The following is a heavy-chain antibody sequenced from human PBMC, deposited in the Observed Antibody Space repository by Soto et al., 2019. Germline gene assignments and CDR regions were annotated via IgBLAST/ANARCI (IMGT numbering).Heavy chain of an antibody. D-gene: IGHD5-12*01. CDR2: IYYSGST. CDR3: ARTPSPMKSGYDFDYYYGMDV. V-gene: IGHV4-59*01. CDR1: GGSISSYY. J-gene: IGHJ6*02. Sequence: QVQLQESGPGLVKPSETLSLTCTVSGGSISSYYWSWIRQPPGKGLEWIGYIYYSGSTNYNPSLKSRVPISVDTSKNQFSLKLSSVTAADTAVYYCARTPSPMKSGYDFDYYYGMDVWGQGTTVTVSS.